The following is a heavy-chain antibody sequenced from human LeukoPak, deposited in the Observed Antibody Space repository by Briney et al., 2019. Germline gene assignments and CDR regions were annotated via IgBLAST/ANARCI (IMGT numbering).Heavy chain of an antibody. V-gene: IGHV3-23*01. Sequence: GGSLRLSCAASGFTFIIYAMSWVRQAPGKGLEWVSSISGSGGSTYYADSVKGRFTISRDNSKNTLYLQMNSLRAEDTAVYYCAKGRAAAGIGYFQHWGQGTLVTVSS. CDR1: GFTFIIYA. J-gene: IGHJ1*01. D-gene: IGHD6-13*01. CDR2: ISGSGGST. CDR3: AKGRAAAGIGYFQH.